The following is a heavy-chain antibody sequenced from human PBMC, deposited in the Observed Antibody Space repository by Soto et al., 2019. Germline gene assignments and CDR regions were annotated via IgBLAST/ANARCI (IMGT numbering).Heavy chain of an antibody. V-gene: IGHV3-48*01. CDR2: ISSSSSTI. CDR1: GFTFSSYS. Sequence: GGSLRLSCAASGFTFSSYSMNWVRQAPGKGLEWVSYISSSSSTIYYADSVKGRFTISRDNAKNSLYLQMNSLRVEDTAVYFCVKDWTGNKCPCMVVWGQGTTVTVSS. CDR3: VKDWTGNKCPCMVV. D-gene: IGHD2-2*01. J-gene: IGHJ6*02.